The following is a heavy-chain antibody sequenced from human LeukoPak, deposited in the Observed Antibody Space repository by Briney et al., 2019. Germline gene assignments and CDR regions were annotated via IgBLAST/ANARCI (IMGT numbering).Heavy chain of an antibody. CDR3: ARDRSSSPPRDY. V-gene: IGHV4-38-2*02. Sequence: SETLSLTCTVSDYSISGDNYWGWIRQPPGKGLEWIGSIYHSGITYYNPSLKSRVTISVDTSKNQFSLKLSSVTAADTAVYYCARDRSSSPPRDYWGQGTLVTVSS. J-gene: IGHJ4*02. CDR1: DYSISGDNY. D-gene: IGHD6-6*01. CDR2: IYHSGIT.